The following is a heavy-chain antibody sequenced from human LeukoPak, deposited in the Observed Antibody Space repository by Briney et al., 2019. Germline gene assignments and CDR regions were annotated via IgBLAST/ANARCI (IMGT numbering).Heavy chain of an antibody. CDR3: VRQKKSHGNFDY. Sequence: PGGSLRLSCAAFGFTFSDHAMHWVRQAPGKGLEWVSAVGIAADTFYPGSVKGRFTISRENAKNSLYLQMNSLRVEDTAVYYCVRQKKSHGNFDYWGQGTLVTVSS. J-gene: IGHJ4*02. CDR1: GFTFSDHA. V-gene: IGHV3-13*01. CDR2: VGIAADT. D-gene: IGHD1-26*01.